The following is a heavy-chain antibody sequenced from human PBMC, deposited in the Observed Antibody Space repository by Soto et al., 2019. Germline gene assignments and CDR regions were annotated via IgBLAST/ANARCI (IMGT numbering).Heavy chain of an antibody. D-gene: IGHD3-10*01. Sequence: GASVKVSCKASGGTFSSYTISWVRQAPGQGLEWMGRIIPILGIANYAQKFQGRVTITADKSTSTAYMELSSLRSEDTAVYYCARGAITMVRGGPQVASGMDVWGQGTTVTVSS. J-gene: IGHJ6*02. CDR3: ARGAITMVRGGPQVASGMDV. CDR1: GGTFSSYT. V-gene: IGHV1-69*02. CDR2: IIPILGIA.